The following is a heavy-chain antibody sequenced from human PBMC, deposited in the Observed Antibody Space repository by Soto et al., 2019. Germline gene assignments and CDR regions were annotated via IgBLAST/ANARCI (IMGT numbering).Heavy chain of an antibody. CDR1: GFTFSTYA. V-gene: IGHV3-23*01. CDR3: AKDQGNTIVGASRGFAH. J-gene: IGHJ4*01. Sequence: PGGSLRLSCGVSGFTFSTYAMNWVRQAPGKGLEWLSLISGSGSGTYYADSVKGRFTISRDNSENTLDLQMNSLRAEDTAVYYCAKDQGNTIVGASRGFAHWGHGSLVTVSS. D-gene: IGHD1-26*01. CDR2: ISGSGSGT.